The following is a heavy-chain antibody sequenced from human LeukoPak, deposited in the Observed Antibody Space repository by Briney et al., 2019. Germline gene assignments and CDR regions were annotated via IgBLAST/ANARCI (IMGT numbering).Heavy chain of an antibody. CDR3: ARDRGYQMVDP. V-gene: IGHV3-74*01. J-gene: IGHJ5*02. D-gene: IGHD5-12*01. CDR1: GFTFSPYW. CDR2: INGDGSST. Sequence: GGSLRLSCAASGFTFSPYWMHWVRQAPGKGLVWVSRINGDGSSTDYADSVKGRFTISRDNAKNTLYLQMNSLTAEDTAVYYCARDRGYQMVDPWGQGTLVTVSP.